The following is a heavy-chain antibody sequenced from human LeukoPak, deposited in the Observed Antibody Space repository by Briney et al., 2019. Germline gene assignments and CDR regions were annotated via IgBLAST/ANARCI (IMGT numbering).Heavy chain of an antibody. D-gene: IGHD3/OR15-3a*01. CDR2: IFSSGIT. CDR3: ARGHYDLNL. CDR1: GVSISNYY. J-gene: IGHJ5*02. Sequence: PSETLSLTCTVSGVSISNYYWTWIRQPPGKGLEWIGYIFSSGITNYNPSLKSRVTISVDTSNNQFSLKLTSVTAADTAVYYCARGHYDLNLWGQGTLVTVSS. V-gene: IGHV4-59*08.